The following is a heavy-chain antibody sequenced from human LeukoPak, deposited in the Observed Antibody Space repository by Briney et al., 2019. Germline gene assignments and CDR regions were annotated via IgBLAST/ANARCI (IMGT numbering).Heavy chain of an antibody. D-gene: IGHD3-22*01. J-gene: IGHJ6*02. V-gene: IGHV1-3*01. CDR3: ARDLWYYDSSGYPLPLLEYGMDV. CDR2: INAGNGNT. CDR1: GYTFTSYA. Sequence: ASVKVSCKASGYTFTSYAMHWVRQAPGQRLEWVGWINAGNGNTKYSQKFQGRVTITRDTSASTAYMELSSLRSEDTAVYYCARDLWYYDSSGYPLPLLEYGMDVWGQGTTVTVSS.